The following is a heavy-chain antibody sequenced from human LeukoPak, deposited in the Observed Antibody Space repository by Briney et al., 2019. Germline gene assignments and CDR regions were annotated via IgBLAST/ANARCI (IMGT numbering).Heavy chain of an antibody. Sequence: SETLSLTCAVSGGSISSGGYSWSWIRQPPGKGLEWIGYIYHSGSTYYNPSLKSRVTMSVDTSKNQFSLKLSSVTAADTAVYYCARNDLWTFTIIDYWGQGTLVTVSS. J-gene: IGHJ4*02. CDR1: GGSISSGGYS. CDR3: ARNDLWTFTIIDY. CDR2: IYHSGST. D-gene: IGHD3/OR15-3a*01. V-gene: IGHV4-30-2*01.